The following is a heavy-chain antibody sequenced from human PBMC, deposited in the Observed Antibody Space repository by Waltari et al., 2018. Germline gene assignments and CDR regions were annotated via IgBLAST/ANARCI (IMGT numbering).Heavy chain of an antibody. J-gene: IGHJ5*02. CDR1: GFTFSSYA. CDR2: ISGSGGST. V-gene: IGHV3-23*01. D-gene: IGHD6-13*01. Sequence: EVQLLESGGGLVQPGGSLRLSCAASGFTFSSYAMSWVRQAPGKGLEWVSAISGSGGSTYYADSVKDRFTITRDNSKTTLYLQMNSLRAEDTAVYYCAKEGEGWAAAYTWGQGTLVTVSS. CDR3: AKEGEGWAAAYT.